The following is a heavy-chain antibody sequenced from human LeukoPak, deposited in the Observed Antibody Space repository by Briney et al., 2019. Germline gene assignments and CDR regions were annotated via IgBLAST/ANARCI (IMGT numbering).Heavy chain of an antibody. CDR3: AREWQQLNAFDI. CDR2: IIPIFGTA. J-gene: IGHJ3*02. V-gene: IGHV1-69*13. D-gene: IGHD6-13*01. Sequence: GASVKVSCKASGGTFSSYAISWVRQAPGQGLEWMGGIIPIFGTANYAQKFQGRVTITADESTSTACMELSSLRSEDTAVYYCAREWQQLNAFDIWGQGTMVTVSS. CDR1: GGTFSSYA.